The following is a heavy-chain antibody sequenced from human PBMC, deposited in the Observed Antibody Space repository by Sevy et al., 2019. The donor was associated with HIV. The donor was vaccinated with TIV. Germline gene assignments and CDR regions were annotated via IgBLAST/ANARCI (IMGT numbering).Heavy chain of an antibody. J-gene: IGHJ4*02. V-gene: IGHV3-9*01. CDR2: ISWNSGSI. D-gene: IGHD6-13*01. Sequence: GGSLRLSCAASGFTFDDYAMHWVRQAPGKGLEWVSGISWNSGSIGYADSVKGRFTISRDNAKNSLYLQMNSLRAEDTALYYCAKPGRAAAGTSYFDYWGQGTLVTVSS. CDR1: GFTFDDYA. CDR3: AKPGRAAAGTSYFDY.